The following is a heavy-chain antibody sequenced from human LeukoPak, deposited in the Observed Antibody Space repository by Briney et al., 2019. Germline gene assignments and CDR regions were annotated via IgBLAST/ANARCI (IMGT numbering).Heavy chain of an antibody. Sequence: GASVRVSCTASGWPFSTHDINWVRQSTGQGLEWLGWVNPNSGTAGYAQKFQGRVAMTRDSSISTAYLELNSLRSEDTAVYFCATTRRLPLLGFDSWGQGTLVTVSS. CDR2: VNPNSGTA. D-gene: IGHD2-15*01. V-gene: IGHV1-8*01. CDR1: GWPFSTHD. CDR3: ATTRRLPLLGFDS. J-gene: IGHJ5*01.